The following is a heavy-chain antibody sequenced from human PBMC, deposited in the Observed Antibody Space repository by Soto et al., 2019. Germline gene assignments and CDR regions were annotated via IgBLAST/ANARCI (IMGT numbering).Heavy chain of an antibody. V-gene: IGHV4-30-4*01. CDR3: ARESAINYYDSSGYMY. CDR1: GGSISSGDYD. D-gene: IGHD3-22*01. CDR2: IYYSGST. Sequence: PSETLSLTCTVSGGSISSGDYDWSWIRQPPGKGLEWIGYIYYSGSTYYNPSLKSRVTISVDTSKNQFSLKLSSVTAADTAVYYCARESAINYYDSSGYMYWVQGTLVTVSS. J-gene: IGHJ4*02.